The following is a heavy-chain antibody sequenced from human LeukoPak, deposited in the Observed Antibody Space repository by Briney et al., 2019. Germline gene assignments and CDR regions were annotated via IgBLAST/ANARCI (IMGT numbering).Heavy chain of an antibody. CDR2: IYYSGST. CDR3: ARVWVRGVMVDWFDP. CDR1: GGSISGYY. D-gene: IGHD3-10*01. V-gene: IGHV4-59*01. Sequence: SETLSLTCTVSGGSISGYYWSWIRQPPGKGLEWIGYIYYSGSTNYNPSLKSRVTISVDTSKNQFSLKLSSVTAADTAVYYCARVWVRGVMVDWFDPWGQGTLVTVSS. J-gene: IGHJ5*02.